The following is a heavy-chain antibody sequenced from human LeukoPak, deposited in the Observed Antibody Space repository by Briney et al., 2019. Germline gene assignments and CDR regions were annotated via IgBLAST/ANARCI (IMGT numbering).Heavy chain of an antibody. CDR3: AKPLRDAGSFNYPYFDF. J-gene: IGHJ4*02. CDR2: ISGSGGSS. V-gene: IGHV3-23*01. Sequence: GGSLRLSCAASGFTFTNYAMNWVGQAPGRGLEGVWAISGSGGSSSYADSVRGRFTISRDNSNNMLYLQMNSLRAEDTAVYYCAKPLRDAGSFNYPYFDFWGQGTLVTVSS. CDR1: GFTFTNYA. D-gene: IGHD5-24*01.